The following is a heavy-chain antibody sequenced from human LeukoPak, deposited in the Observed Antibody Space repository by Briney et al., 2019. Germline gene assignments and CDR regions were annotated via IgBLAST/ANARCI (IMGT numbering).Heavy chain of an antibody. D-gene: IGHD2-15*01. Sequence: ASVKVSCKASGYTFSGYYMNWVRQAPGQGLEWMGWISAYNGNTNYAQKLQGRVTMTTDTSTSTAYMELRSLRSDDTAVYYCARDSRGSNCSGGSCYGYWGQGTLVTVSS. V-gene: IGHV1-18*04. CDR3: ARDSRGSNCSGGSCYGY. J-gene: IGHJ4*02. CDR2: ISAYNGNT. CDR1: GYTFSGYY.